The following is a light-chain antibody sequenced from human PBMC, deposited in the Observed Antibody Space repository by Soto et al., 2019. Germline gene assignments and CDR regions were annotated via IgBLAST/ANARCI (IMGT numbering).Light chain of an antibody. J-gene: IGKJ2*01. V-gene: IGKV3-15*01. CDR3: QHYNYWPYT. Sequence: EILMTQSPATLSLSPWEIATLSCRASQTIDNTLAWYQRKPGQAPRLLIYDASTRATGVPARFSGSGSGTDFTLTISSLQSEDFAVYYCQHYNYWPYTFGQGTKVDIK. CDR1: QTIDNT. CDR2: DAS.